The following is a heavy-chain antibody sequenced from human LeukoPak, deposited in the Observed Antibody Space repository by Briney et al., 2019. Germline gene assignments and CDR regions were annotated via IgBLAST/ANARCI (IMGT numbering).Heavy chain of an antibody. Sequence: PGGSLRLSCAASGFTVSSNYMSWVRQAPGKGLEWVSVIYSGGSTYYADSVKGRFTISRDNSKNTLYLQMNSLRAEDTAVYYCAKAAGFGELFRIDIWGQGTMVTVSS. CDR3: AKAAGFGELFRIDI. D-gene: IGHD3-10*01. J-gene: IGHJ3*02. CDR2: IYSGGST. CDR1: GFTVSSNY. V-gene: IGHV3-53*05.